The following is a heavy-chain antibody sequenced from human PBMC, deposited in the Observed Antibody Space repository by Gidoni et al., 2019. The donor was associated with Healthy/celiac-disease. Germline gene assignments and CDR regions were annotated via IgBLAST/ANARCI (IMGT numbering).Heavy chain of an antibody. CDR2: IIPIFGTE. J-gene: IGHJ6*02. V-gene: IGHV1-69*01. D-gene: IGHD2-2*01. CDR1: GGTFSSYA. Sequence: QVQLVQSGAEVKKPGSSVKVSCKASGGTFSSYAISWWRQAPGQGLEWMGGIIPIFGTENYAQKFQGRVTITADESTSTAYMELSSLRSEDTAVYYCARVGYSSTSCYFSYYYYGMDVWGQGTTVTVSS. CDR3: ARVGYSSTSCYFSYYYYGMDV.